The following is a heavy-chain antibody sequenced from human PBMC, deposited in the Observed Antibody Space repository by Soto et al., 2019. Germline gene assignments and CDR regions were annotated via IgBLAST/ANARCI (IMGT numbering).Heavy chain of an antibody. Sequence: QLQLQESGSGLVKPSQTLSLTCAVSGGSISSGGYSWSWIRQPSGKGLEWIGYMYHSGSTYYTPSLKSRVTIAIDRSNNQFSLKLSSVTAADTALYYCARVPDYWGQGILVTVSS. CDR1: GGSISSGGYS. CDR2: MYHSGST. CDR3: ARVPDY. D-gene: IGHD2-2*01. V-gene: IGHV4-30-2*01. J-gene: IGHJ4*02.